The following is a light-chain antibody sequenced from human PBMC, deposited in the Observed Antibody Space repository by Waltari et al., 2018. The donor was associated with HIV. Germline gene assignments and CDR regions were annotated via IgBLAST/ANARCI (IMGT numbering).Light chain of an antibody. CDR1: QSISSW. V-gene: IGKV1-5*03. CDR2: KAS. CDR3: QRYNTYPYT. J-gene: IGKJ2*01. Sequence: DIQMTQSPSTLSASVGDRVTITCRASQSISSWLAWYQQKPGTAPKLLIYKASTLESGVPSRFSGSRSGTEFTLTISSLQPDDFATYYCQRYNTYPYTFGQGTKLE.